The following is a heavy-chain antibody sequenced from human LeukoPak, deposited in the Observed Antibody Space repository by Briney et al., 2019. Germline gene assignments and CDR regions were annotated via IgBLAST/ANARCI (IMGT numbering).Heavy chain of an antibody. J-gene: IGHJ6*02. CDR2: IKQDGSEK. D-gene: IGHD3-22*01. CDR3: ARDIGDYYDSSSFYGMDV. CDR1: GFTFSSYW. Sequence: GGSLRLSCAASGFTFSSYWMSWVRQAPGKGLEWVANIKQDGSEKYYVDSVKGRFTISRDNAKNSLYLQMNSLRAEDTAVYYCARDIGDYYDSSSFYGMDVWGQGTTVTVSS. V-gene: IGHV3-7*01.